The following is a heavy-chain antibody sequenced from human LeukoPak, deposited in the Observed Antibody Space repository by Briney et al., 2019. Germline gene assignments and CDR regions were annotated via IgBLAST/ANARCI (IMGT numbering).Heavy chain of an antibody. CDR3: ARGHYYGSGSPFDY. CDR1: GFTVSSNY. V-gene: IGHV3-21*01. Sequence: GGSLRLSCAASGFTVSSNYMSWVRQAPGKGLEWVSSISSSSSYIYYADSVKGRFTISRDNAKNSLYLQMNSLRAEDTAVYYCARGHYYGSGSPFDYWGQGTLVTVSS. CDR2: ISSSSSYI. D-gene: IGHD3-10*01. J-gene: IGHJ4*02.